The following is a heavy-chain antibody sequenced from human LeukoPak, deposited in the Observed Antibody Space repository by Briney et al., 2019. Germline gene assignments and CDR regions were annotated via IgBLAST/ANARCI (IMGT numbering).Heavy chain of an antibody. D-gene: IGHD3-9*01. CDR2: ISYDGSNK. Sequence: GGSLRLSCAASGFTFSSYAMHWVRQAPGKGLEWVAVISYDGSNKYYADSVKGRFTISRDNSKNTLYLQMNSLRAEDTAVYYCASSLNSYDILTGPHYWGQGTLVTVSS. CDR1: GFTFSSYA. CDR3: ASSLNSYDILTGPHY. J-gene: IGHJ4*02. V-gene: IGHV3-30-3*01.